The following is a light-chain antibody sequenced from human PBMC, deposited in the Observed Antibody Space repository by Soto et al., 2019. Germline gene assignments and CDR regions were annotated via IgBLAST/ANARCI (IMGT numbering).Light chain of an antibody. Sequence: DIQMTQSPSSVSASVGDRVTITCRASQGISSWLAWYQQKPGKAPNPLIYAESSLQSGVPSRFSGRGPGTDFPLTISSLQPEDFPTHYCQQTNSFPPTFGGWTKVEIK. CDR3: QQTNSFPPT. CDR2: AES. V-gene: IGKV1-12*01. J-gene: IGKJ4*01. CDR1: QGISSW.